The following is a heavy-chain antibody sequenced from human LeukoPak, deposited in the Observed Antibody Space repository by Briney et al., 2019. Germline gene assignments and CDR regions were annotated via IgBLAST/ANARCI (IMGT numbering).Heavy chain of an antibody. CDR2: IRYDGSNK. J-gene: IGHJ4*02. CDR3: AKDARPEVVPAAILDY. V-gene: IGHV3-30*02. Sequence: GGSLRLSCAASGFTFSSYGMHWVRQAPGKGLEWVAFIRYDGSNKYYADSVKGRFTISRDNSKNTLYLQMNSLRAEDTAVYYCAKDARPEVVPAAILDYWGQGTLVTVSS. D-gene: IGHD2-2*02. CDR1: GFTFSSYG.